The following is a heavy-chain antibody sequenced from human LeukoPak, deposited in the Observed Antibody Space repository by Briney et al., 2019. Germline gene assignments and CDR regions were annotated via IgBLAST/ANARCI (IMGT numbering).Heavy chain of an antibody. J-gene: IGHJ5*02. V-gene: IGHV4-39*07. D-gene: IGHD3-22*01. CDR2: TYESGTT. Sequence: PSETLSLTCVVSGGSIRGGTYYWGWIRQTPVKGLEWIGSTYESGTTYYNPSLKSRATISVDTSKNRFSLKLNSVTAADTAVYYCARDLTYYYDSSTYYYKWFDPWGQGTLVTVSS. CDR3: ARDLTYYYDSSTYYYKWFDP. CDR1: GGSIRGGTYY.